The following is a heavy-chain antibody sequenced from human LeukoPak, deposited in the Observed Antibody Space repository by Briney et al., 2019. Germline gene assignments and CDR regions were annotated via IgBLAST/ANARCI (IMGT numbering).Heavy chain of an antibody. CDR1: GYTFTGYY. V-gene: IGHV1-2*02. Sequence: ASVKVSCKASGYTFTGYYMHWVRQAPGQGLEWMGWINPNSGGTNYAQKFQGRVTMTRDTSISTAYMEPSRLRSDDTAVYYCARSQGSGMSDYDYVWGSYPDYWGQGTLVTVSS. D-gene: IGHD3-16*01. CDR2: INPNSGGT. CDR3: ARSQGSGMSDYDYVWGSYPDY. J-gene: IGHJ4*02.